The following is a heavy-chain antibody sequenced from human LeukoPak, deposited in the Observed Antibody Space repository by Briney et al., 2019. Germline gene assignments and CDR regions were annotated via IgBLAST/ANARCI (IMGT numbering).Heavy chain of an antibody. CDR1: GYTFTGYY. CDR3: ARDAEVAHHYYMDV. Sequence: ASVKVSCKASGYTFTGYYMHWVRQAPGQGLEWMGWINPNSGGTNYAQKFQGRVTMTRDTSISTAYMELSRLRSDDTAVYYCARDAEVAHHYYMDVWGKGTTVTVSS. CDR2: INPNSGGT. V-gene: IGHV1-2*02. D-gene: IGHD2-15*01. J-gene: IGHJ6*03.